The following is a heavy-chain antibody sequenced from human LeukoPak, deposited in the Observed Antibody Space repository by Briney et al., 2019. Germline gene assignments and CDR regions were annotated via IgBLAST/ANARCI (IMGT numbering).Heavy chain of an antibody. Sequence: GGSLRLSCAGSGFTFSSYAMSWVRQAPGKGLEWVSAISDSGDYTYYADSVKGRFTISRDNSKNTLYLHVNSLRAEDTAVYYCAKDTSIGKYCTSGACSPFDYWGQGTLVTVSS. D-gene: IGHD2-8*01. CDR1: GFTFSSYA. J-gene: IGHJ4*02. V-gene: IGHV3-23*01. CDR3: AKDTSIGKYCTSGACSPFDY. CDR2: ISDSGDYT.